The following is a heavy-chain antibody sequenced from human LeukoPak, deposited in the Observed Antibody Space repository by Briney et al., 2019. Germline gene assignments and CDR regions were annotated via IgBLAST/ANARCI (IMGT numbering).Heavy chain of an antibody. V-gene: IGHV4-4*07. D-gene: IGHD1-1*01. J-gene: IGHJ5*02. Sequence: SETLSLTCTVSGGSINNYYWGWIRQPAGKGLEWIGRIYSSGITNYNPSLKSRVTMSVDTSKNQVSLKLSSVTAADTAVYYCARVGSDWNDVRYNWFDPWGQGTLVTVSS. CDR1: GGSINNYY. CDR3: ARVGSDWNDVRYNWFDP. CDR2: IYSSGIT.